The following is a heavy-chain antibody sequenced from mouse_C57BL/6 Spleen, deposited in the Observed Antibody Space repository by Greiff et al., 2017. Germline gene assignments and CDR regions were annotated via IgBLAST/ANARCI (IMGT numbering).Heavy chain of an antibody. D-gene: IGHD3-3*01. CDR1: GYTFTSYW. Sequence: VQLQQPGAELVRPGSSVKLSCKASGYTFTSYWMDWVKQRPGQGLEWIGNIYPSDSETHYNQKFKDKATLTVDKSSSTAYMQLSSLTSEDSAVYYCARGDLFDYWGQGTTLTVSS. V-gene: IGHV1-61*01. CDR2: IYPSDSET. J-gene: IGHJ2*01. CDR3: ARGDLFDY.